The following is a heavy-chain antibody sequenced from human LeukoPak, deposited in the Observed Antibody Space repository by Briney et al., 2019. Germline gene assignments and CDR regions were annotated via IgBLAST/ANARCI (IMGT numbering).Heavy chain of an antibody. V-gene: IGHV4-34*01. Sequence: PSETLSLTCAVYGGSFSGYYWSWIRQPPGKGLEWIGEINHSGSTNYNPSLKSRVTISVDTSKNQFSLKLSSVTAADTAVYYCARASYCSGGSCSYYYYCYMDVWGKGTTVTVSS. D-gene: IGHD2-15*01. J-gene: IGHJ6*03. CDR2: INHSGST. CDR3: ARASYCSGGSCSYYYYCYMDV. CDR1: GGSFSGYY.